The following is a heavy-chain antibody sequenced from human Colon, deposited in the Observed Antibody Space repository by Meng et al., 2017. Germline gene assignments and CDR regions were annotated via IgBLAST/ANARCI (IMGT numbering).Heavy chain of an antibody. J-gene: IGHJ6*02. D-gene: IGHD2-21*02. CDR1: GFTFSSYS. CDR2: ISSSSSYI. V-gene: IGHV3-21*01. Sequence: GESLKISCAASGFTFSSYSMNWVRQAPGKGLEWVSSISSSSSYIYYADSVKGRFTISRDNAKNSLYLQMNSMRAGDTAVYYCARDQYGGDRDSRIDGTGYYYGMDVWGQGTTVTVSS. CDR3: ARDQYGGDRDSRIDGTGYYYGMDV.